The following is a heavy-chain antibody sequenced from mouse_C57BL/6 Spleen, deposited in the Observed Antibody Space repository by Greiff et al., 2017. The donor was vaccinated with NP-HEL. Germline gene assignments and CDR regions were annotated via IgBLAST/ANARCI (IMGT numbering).Heavy chain of an antibody. CDR3: ARNTPPLYFDY. V-gene: IGHV2-2*01. Sequence: VKLMESGPGLVQPSQSLSITCTVSGFSLTSYGVHWVRQSPGKGLEWLGVIWSGGSTDYNAAFISRLSISKDNSKSQVFFKMNSLQADDTAIYYCARNTPPLYFDYWGQGTTLTVSS. J-gene: IGHJ2*01. CDR1: GFSLTSYG. D-gene: IGHD6-1*01. CDR2: IWSGGST.